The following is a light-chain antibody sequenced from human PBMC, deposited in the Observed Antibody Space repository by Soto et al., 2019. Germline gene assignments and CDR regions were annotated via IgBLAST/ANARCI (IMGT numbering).Light chain of an antibody. Sequence: QSVLTQPPSASGTPGQRVTISCSGSSSNIGSNSVNWYQLLPGTAPKLLIYTNNQRPSGVPDRFSGSKSGTSASLAISGLQSEDEADYYCAAWDDRLNGRVFGGGTKLTVL. J-gene: IGLJ2*01. CDR3: AAWDDRLNGRV. CDR1: SSNIGSNS. CDR2: TNN. V-gene: IGLV1-44*01.